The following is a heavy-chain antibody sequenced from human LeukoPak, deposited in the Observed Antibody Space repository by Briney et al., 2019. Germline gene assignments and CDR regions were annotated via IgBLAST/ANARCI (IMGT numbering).Heavy chain of an antibody. J-gene: IGHJ4*02. CDR1: GIAFSDVW. CDR2: IKSKADGRTT. Sequence: GGSLRLSCAASGIAFSDVWMTWVRQAPGKGLEWVGRIKSKADGRTTDYAAPVKGRFSISGDDSKNTVYLQMDSLEAEDTAVYYCAAFSKGFWGQGTLVTVSS. CDR3: AAFSKGF. V-gene: IGHV3-15*01.